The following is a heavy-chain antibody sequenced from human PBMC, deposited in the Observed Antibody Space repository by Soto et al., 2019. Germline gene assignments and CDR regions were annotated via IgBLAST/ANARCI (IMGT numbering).Heavy chain of an antibody. Sequence: PSETLSLTCTVSGGSISSGGYYWSWIRQHPGKGLEWIGYIYYSGSTYYNPSLKSRVTISVDTSKNQFSLKLSSVTAADTAVYYCARDNLAAAGPTSYYYYGMDVWGQGTTVTVSS. V-gene: IGHV4-31*03. CDR1: GGSISSGGYY. D-gene: IGHD6-13*01. CDR3: ARDNLAAAGPTSYYYYGMDV. CDR2: IYYSGST. J-gene: IGHJ6*02.